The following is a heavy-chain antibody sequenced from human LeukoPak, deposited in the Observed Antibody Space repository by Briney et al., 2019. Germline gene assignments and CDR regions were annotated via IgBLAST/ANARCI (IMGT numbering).Heavy chain of an antibody. CDR3: ARHFGT. CDR2: IYYSGST. D-gene: IGHD3/OR15-3a*01. J-gene: IGHJ4*02. V-gene: IGHV4-39*01. Sequence: PSETLSLTCTVSGVSISSSYYYWGWIRQPPGKGLEWIGSIYYSGSTYYNPSLKSRVTISVDTSKNQFSLKLRSVTAADTAVYYYARHFGTWGQGTLVTVSS. CDR1: GVSISSSYYY.